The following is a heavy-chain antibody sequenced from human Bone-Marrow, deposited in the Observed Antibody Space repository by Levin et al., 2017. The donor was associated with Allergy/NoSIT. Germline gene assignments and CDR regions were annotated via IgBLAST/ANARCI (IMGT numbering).Heavy chain of an antibody. Sequence: ASVKVSCAASGFTFSSYAMSWVRQAPGKGLEWVSAISGSGGSTYYADSVKGRFTISRDNSKNTLYLQMNSLRAEDTAVYYCAKLTLGYCSGGSCYPDAFDIWGQGTTVTVSS. CDR3: AKLTLGYCSGGSCYPDAFDI. D-gene: IGHD2-15*01. J-gene: IGHJ3*02. V-gene: IGHV3-23*01. CDR1: GFTFSSYA. CDR2: ISGSGGST.